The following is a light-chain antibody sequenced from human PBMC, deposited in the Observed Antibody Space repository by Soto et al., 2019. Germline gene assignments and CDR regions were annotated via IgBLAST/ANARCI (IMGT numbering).Light chain of an antibody. CDR1: QSVSSSY. CDR2: DAS. CDR3: QQRSNWPPIT. Sequence: IVLAQSPGTLSLSPGERATLSCRASQSVSSSYLAWYQKKPGQAPRLLLFDASNRATGIPARFSGSGSGTDLTLTISSLETEDFAVYYCQQRSNWPPITFGQGTRLEIK. V-gene: IGKV3D-20*02. J-gene: IGKJ5*01.